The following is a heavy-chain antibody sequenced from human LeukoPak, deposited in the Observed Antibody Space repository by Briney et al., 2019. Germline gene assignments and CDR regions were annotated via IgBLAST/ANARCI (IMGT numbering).Heavy chain of an antibody. Sequence: SETLSLTCTVSGGSISSGSYYWSWIRQPAGKGLEWIGRIYTSGSTNYNPSLKSRVTISVDTSKNQFSLKLSSVTAADTAVYYCARQYTGIDYWGQGTLVTVSS. CDR1: GGSISSGSYY. D-gene: IGHD2-2*02. V-gene: IGHV4-61*02. CDR3: ARQYTGIDY. CDR2: IYTSGST. J-gene: IGHJ4*02.